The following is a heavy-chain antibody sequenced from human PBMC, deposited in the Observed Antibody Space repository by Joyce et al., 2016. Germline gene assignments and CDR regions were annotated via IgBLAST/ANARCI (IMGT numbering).Heavy chain of an antibody. J-gene: IGHJ5*02. CDR1: GLSFNNYA. Sequence: EVQLLESGGGSVQPGGSLRLSCSASGLSFNNYAMTWVRQAAGEWPEWVSSITGDSSYKFYAGAVRGRFTISRDNFKSTLYLQLDNLTPQDTAIYYCAKGKSTDAVDWFDPWGQGTLVTVSS. CDR2: ITGDSSYK. V-gene: IGHV3-23*01. D-gene: IGHD4-23*01. CDR3: AKGKSTDAVDWFDP.